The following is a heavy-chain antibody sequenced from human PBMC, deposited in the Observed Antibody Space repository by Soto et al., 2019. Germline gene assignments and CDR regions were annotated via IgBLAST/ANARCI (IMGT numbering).Heavy chain of an antibody. CDR3: ARRSITMVRGVITANWFDP. D-gene: IGHD3-10*01. V-gene: IGHV4-4*02. CDR2: IYHSGST. Sequence: LETLPLTCAVSGGSSSSSNWWSWVRQTPGKGLEWIGEIYHSGSTNYNPSLKSRVTISVDKSKNQFSLKLSSVTAADTAVYYCARRSITMVRGVITANWFDPWGQGTLVTVSS. CDR1: GGSSSSSNW. J-gene: IGHJ5*02.